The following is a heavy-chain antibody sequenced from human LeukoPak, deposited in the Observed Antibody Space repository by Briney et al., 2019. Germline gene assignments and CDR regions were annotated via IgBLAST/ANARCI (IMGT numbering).Heavy chain of an antibody. CDR1: GYSISSGYY. D-gene: IGHD3-3*01. Sequence: SETLSLTCTVSGYSISSGYYWGWIRPPPGKGLEWIGYIYYSGSTNYNPSLKSRVTISVDTSKNQFSLKLSSVTAADTAVYYCARDGVVIILDAFDIWGQGTMVTVSS. V-gene: IGHV4-38-2*02. CDR3: ARDGVVIILDAFDI. CDR2: IYYSGST. J-gene: IGHJ3*02.